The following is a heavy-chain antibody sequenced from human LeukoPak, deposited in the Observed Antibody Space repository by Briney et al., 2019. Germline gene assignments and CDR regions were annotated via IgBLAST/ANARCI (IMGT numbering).Heavy chain of an antibody. D-gene: IGHD6-19*01. CDR3: ARGAVAGTNFDY. J-gene: IGHJ4*02. V-gene: IGHV4-30-4*01. Sequence: PAQTLSLTCTVSGGXISSGDYYWSWIGQPPGKGLVWIGYIYYSGSTYYNPSLKSRVTISVDTSKNQFSLKLSSVTAADTAAYYCARGAVAGTNFDYWGQGTLVTVSS. CDR1: GGXISSGDYY. CDR2: IYYSGST.